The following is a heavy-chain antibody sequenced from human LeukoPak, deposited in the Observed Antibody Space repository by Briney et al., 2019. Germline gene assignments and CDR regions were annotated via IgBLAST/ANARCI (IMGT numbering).Heavy chain of an antibody. D-gene: IGHD4/OR15-4a*01. CDR2: IVDTGDGT. V-gene: IGHV3-23*01. J-gene: IGHJ6*03. CDR3: AKERGHPLPNYHMDV. Sequence: GGSLRLSCAASGFTFSSYAKSGVRQAPGKGLEWVSTIVDTGDGTFYADSVRGRFTISRDSSKNTLYLQMNSLRADDTAVYYCAKERGHPLPNYHMDVWGKGTTVTVSS. CDR1: GFTFSSYA.